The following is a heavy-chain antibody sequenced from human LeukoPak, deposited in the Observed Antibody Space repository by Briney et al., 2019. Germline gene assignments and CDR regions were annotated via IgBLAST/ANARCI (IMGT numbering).Heavy chain of an antibody. CDR2: IKVDGSEK. Sequence: PGGSLRLSCAASGFTFTTYWMSWVRQAPGKGLEWVANIKVDGSEKYYVDSVKGRFTISRDNAKNSLYLQMSGLRAEDTAVYYCARAHYSSSTRAPQTPQEYWGQGTLVTVSS. J-gene: IGHJ4*02. CDR1: GFTFTTYW. V-gene: IGHV3-7*03. D-gene: IGHD6-13*01. CDR3: ARAHYSSSTRAPQTPQEY.